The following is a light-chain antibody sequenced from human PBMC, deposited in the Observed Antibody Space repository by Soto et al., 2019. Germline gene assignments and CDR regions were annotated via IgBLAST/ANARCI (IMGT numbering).Light chain of an antibody. J-gene: IGLJ1*01. V-gene: IGLV2-14*01. CDR1: SSDVGGYNY. CDR2: EVS. Sequence: QSALTQPASVSGSPGQSITISCTGTSSDVGGYNYVSWYQQHPGKAPKLMIYEVSNRPSGVSNRFSGSKSGNTASLTISGLQDEDEADYYCSSYTSISTPYVFGTGTKVTVL. CDR3: SSYTSISTPYV.